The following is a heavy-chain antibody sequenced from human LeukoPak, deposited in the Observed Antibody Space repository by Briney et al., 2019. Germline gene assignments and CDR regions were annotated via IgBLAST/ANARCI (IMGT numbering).Heavy chain of an antibody. Sequence: SETLSLTCTVSGGSISSYYWSWIRQPAGKGLEWIGRIYTSGSTNYNPSLKSRVTMSVDTSKNQFSLKLSSVTAADTAVYYCARDAYSSSWYHMPAFDYWGQGTLVTASS. CDR2: IYTSGST. J-gene: IGHJ4*02. D-gene: IGHD6-13*01. V-gene: IGHV4-4*07. CDR3: ARDAYSSSWYHMPAFDY. CDR1: GGSISSYY.